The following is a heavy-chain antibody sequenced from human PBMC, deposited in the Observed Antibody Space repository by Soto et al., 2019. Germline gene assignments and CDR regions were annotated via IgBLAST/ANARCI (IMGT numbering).Heavy chain of an antibody. CDR3: AKKGLGSLTTYCNSGDCHYAFDI. Sequence: EVQLLESGGGLVQPGGSLRLSCAASGFTFSNYAMTWVRQAPGKGLEWVSTISGGGDGTFYADSVKGRFTISRDNSWNTVYLQSNGRRAEDTAVYYCAKKGLGSLTTYCNSGDCHYAFDIWGQGTMVTVSS. D-gene: IGHD2-21*02. CDR2: ISGGGDGT. J-gene: IGHJ3*02. V-gene: IGHV3-23*01. CDR1: GFTFSNYA.